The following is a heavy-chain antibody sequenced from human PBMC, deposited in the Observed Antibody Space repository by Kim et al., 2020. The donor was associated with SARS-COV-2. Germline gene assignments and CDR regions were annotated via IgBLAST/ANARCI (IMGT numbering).Heavy chain of an antibody. CDR2: IYYTGTT. D-gene: IGHD6-6*01. V-gene: IGHV4-31*03. CDR1: GDSVTNSHYY. CDR3: ARVRPSGHYFDY. J-gene: IGHJ4*02. Sequence: SETLSLTCSVSGDSVTNSHYYWSWLRQSPGKGLEWIGEIYYTGTTYFNPSLKSRVTVSLDTSQNMFSLKMTSVTAADTAIYFCARVRPSGHYFDYWGQGTPVTVSS.